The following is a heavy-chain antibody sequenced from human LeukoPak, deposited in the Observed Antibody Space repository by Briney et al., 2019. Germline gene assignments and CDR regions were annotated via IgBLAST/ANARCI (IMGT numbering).Heavy chain of an antibody. CDR1: GGTFSSYA. CDR2: IIPIFGTA. CDR3: ARGSYNIVVVPAAISPIFNWFDP. V-gene: IGHV1-69*13. D-gene: IGHD2-2*01. Sequence: SVKVSCKASGGTFSSYAISWVRQAPGQGLEWMGGIIPIFGTANYAQKFQGRVTITADESTSTAYMELSSLRSEDTAVYYCARGSYNIVVVPAAISPIFNWFDPWGQGTLVTVSS. J-gene: IGHJ5*02.